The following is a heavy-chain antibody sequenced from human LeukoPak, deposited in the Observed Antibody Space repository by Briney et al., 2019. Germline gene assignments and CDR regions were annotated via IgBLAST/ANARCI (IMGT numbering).Heavy chain of an antibody. CDR1: GFTVSGYS. J-gene: IGHJ4*02. Sequence: PGGSLRLSCAASGFTVSGYSMSWVRQAPGKGLEWVSAISGSGSYTDYADSVKGRFTISKDNSKNTLYMRMSSLRAEDTAVYYCAKRRYDSSGHFDSWGQGTLVTVSS. V-gene: IGHV3-23*01. D-gene: IGHD3-22*01. CDR2: ISGSGSYT. CDR3: AKRRYDSSGHFDS.